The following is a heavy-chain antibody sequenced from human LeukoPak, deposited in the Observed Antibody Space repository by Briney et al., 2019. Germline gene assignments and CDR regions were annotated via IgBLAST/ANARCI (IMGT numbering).Heavy chain of an antibody. CDR3: ARDRGGEVDY. CDR1: GFIFSDHH. Sequence: GGSLRLSCAGSGFIFSDHHMSWIRQAPGKGLEWISYISNGGRTIYYADSVKGRFTISRDNAKNSLYLQMDSLRAEDTAVYYCARDRGGEVDYWGQGTLVTVSS. D-gene: IGHD2-15*01. V-gene: IGHV3-11*01. J-gene: IGHJ4*02. CDR2: ISNGGRTI.